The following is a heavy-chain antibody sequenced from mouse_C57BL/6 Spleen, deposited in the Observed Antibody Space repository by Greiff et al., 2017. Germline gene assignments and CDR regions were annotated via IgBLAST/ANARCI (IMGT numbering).Heavy chain of an antibody. Sequence: VQLKQSGPGLVKPSQSLSLTCSVTGYSITSGYYWNWIRQFPGNKLEWMGYISYDGSNNYNPSLKNRISITRDTSKNQFFLKLNSVTTEDTATYYCARDDYGSSTHWYFDVWGTGTTVTVSS. D-gene: IGHD1-1*01. CDR2: ISYDGSN. V-gene: IGHV3-6*01. CDR1: GYSITSGYY. CDR3: ARDDYGSSTHWYFDV. J-gene: IGHJ1*03.